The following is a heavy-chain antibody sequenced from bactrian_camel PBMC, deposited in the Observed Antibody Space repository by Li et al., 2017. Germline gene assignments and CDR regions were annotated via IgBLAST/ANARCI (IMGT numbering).Heavy chain of an antibody. CDR2: IDSSGST. CDR1: GYAYSSAAC. Sequence: HVQLVESGGGSVQAGGSLRLSCVGSGYAYSSAACMGWFRQAPGKELEGVAQIDSSGSTGYGDSVKGRFTISKDNTENTLYLQLNSLRTEDTAMYYCAKDIISGGDLSWLWGQGTQVTVS. V-gene: IGHV3S1*01. CDR3: AKDIISGGDLSWL. J-gene: IGHJ4*01. D-gene: IGHD1*01.